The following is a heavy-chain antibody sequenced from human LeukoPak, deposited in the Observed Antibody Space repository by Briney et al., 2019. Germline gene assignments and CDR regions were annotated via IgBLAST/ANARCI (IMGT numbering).Heavy chain of an antibody. Sequence: ASVKVSCKASGYTFTSYDINWVRQATGQGLEWMGWMNPNSGNTGYAQKFQGRVTMTRNTSISTAYMELSSLRSEDTAVYYCARGRAVFGVVKSYYYYGIDVWGQGTTVTVSS. CDR3: ARGRAVFGVVKSYYYYGIDV. D-gene: IGHD3-3*01. J-gene: IGHJ6*02. V-gene: IGHV1-8*01. CDR1: GYTFTSYD. CDR2: MNPNSGNT.